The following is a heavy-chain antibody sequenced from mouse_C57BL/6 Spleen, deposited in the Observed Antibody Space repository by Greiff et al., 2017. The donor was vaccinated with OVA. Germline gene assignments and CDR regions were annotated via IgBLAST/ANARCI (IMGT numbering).Heavy chain of an antibody. J-gene: IGHJ2*01. D-gene: IGHD1-1*01. CDR2: IDPEDGDT. Sequence: VQLQQSGAELVRPGASVKLSCTASGFNIKDYYMHWVKQRPEQGLEWIGRIDPEDGDTEYARKFQGKATMTADKSSNTAYLQPSSLPSEDTAVDYCTLDYYGSRPFDDWGKGTTLTVSS. V-gene: IGHV14-1*01. CDR1: GFNIKDYY. CDR3: TLDYYGSRPFDD.